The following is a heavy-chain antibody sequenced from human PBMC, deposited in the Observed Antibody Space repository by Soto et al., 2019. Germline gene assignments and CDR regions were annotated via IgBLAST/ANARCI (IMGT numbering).Heavy chain of an antibody. CDR1: GDGFFTRVA. CDR3: AADATAWQQFKPSDY. Sequence: SVKGSCKASGDGFFTRVAVQLLRQTRGQRLEWLGWIAVGSGHTDYARTLHGRVAITRDLSTGTVYLELSSLTSDESAVYFSAADATAWQQFKPSDYWSQGTPVTIAS. D-gene: IGHD5-12*01. V-gene: IGHV1-58*01. CDR2: IAVGSGHT. J-gene: IGHJ4*02.